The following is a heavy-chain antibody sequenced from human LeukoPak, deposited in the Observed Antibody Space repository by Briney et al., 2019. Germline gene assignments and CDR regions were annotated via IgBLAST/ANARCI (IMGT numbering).Heavy chain of an antibody. CDR3: ARERDSWDLLNW. CDR1: GYSFTNYD. CDR2: MNPYSGNT. V-gene: IGHV1-8*01. D-gene: IGHD1-26*01. J-gene: IGHJ4*02. Sequence: ASVKVSCKASGYSFTNYDINWVRQATGQGLEGMGWMNPYSGNTGYAQKFQGRVTMTRDTSISTAYMELSSLTSEDTAVYYCARERDSWDLLNWGGQGTLVTVSS.